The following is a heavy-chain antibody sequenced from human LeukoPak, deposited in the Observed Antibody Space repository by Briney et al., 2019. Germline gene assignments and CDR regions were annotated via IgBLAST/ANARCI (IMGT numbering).Heavy chain of an antibody. V-gene: IGHV1-2*02. Sequence: ASVKVSCKASGYTFTGYYMHWVRQAPGQGLEWMGWINPNSGGTNYAQKFQGRVTMTRDTSISTAYMELNSLRSDDTAVYYCARSRAKIFHWDYWGQGTLVTVSS. CDR3: ARSRAKIFHWDY. D-gene: IGHD3-9*01. J-gene: IGHJ4*02. CDR2: INPNSGGT. CDR1: GYTFTGYY.